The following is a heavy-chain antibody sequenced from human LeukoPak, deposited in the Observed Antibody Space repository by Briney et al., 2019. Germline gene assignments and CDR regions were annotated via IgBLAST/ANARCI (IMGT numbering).Heavy chain of an antibody. D-gene: IGHD3-9*01. V-gene: IGHV3-21*01. J-gene: IGHJ6*02. CDR1: GFTFSTYA. Sequence: GGSLRLSCAASGFTFSTYAMSWVRQAPGKGLEWVSSISSSSSYIYYADSVKGRFTISRDNAKNSLYLQMNSLRAEDTAVYYCARDRSLDILTGSPGSYYGMDVWGQGTTVTVSS. CDR2: ISSSSSYI. CDR3: ARDRSLDILTGSPGSYYGMDV.